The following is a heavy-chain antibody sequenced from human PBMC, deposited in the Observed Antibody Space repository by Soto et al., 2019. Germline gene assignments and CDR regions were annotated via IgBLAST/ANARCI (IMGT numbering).Heavy chain of an antibody. CDR2: INHSGST. Sequence: PSETLSLTCAVYGGSFSGYYWSWIRQPPGKGLEWIGEINHSGSTNYNPSLKSRVTISVDTSKNQFSLKLSSVTAADTAVYYCAGGKGYSSSWYLGHWFDPWGQGTLVTVS. CDR3: AGGKGYSSSWYLGHWFDP. D-gene: IGHD6-13*01. CDR1: GGSFSGYY. J-gene: IGHJ5*02. V-gene: IGHV4-34*01.